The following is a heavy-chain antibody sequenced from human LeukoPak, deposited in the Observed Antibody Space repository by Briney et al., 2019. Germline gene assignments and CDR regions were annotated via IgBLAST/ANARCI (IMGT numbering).Heavy chain of an antibody. CDR2: INHSGST. CDR1: GGSFSGYY. V-gene: IGHV4-34*01. CDR3: ARHVRYYGSGSYYSYYFDY. Sequence: SETLSLTCAVYGGSFSGYYWSWIRQPPGKGLEWIGEINHSGSTNYNPSLKSRVTISVDTSKNQFSLKLSSVTAADTAVYYCARHVRYYGSGSYYSYYFDYWGQGTLVTVSS. D-gene: IGHD3-10*01. J-gene: IGHJ4*02.